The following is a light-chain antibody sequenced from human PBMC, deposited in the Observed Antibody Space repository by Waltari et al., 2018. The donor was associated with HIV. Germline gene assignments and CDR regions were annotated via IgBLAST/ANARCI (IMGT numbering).Light chain of an antibody. Sequence: SYELTPPLSVSVALGQTARVICGGNNIGSKSVHWYQQKPGQAPVLGIYRDSNRPSGIPERFSGSNSGNTATLTISRAQAGDEADYYCQVWDSNTVIFGGGTRLTVL. J-gene: IGLJ2*01. CDR1: NIGSKS. CDR3: QVWDSNTVI. V-gene: IGLV3-9*01. CDR2: RDS.